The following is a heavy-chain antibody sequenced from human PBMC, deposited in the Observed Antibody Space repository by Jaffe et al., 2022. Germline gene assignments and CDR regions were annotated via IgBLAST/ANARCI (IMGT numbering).Heavy chain of an antibody. V-gene: IGHV2-70*20. D-gene: IGHD3-9*01. CDR3: ARSPNYDILTGYPSFFDY. Sequence: QVTLRESGPALVKPTQTLTLTCTFSGFSLSTSGMCVSWVRQPPGKALEWLALIDWDDDKYYSTSLKTRLTISKDTSKNQVVLTMTNMDPVDTATYYCARSPNYDILTGYPSFFDYWGQGTLVTVSS. J-gene: IGHJ4*02. CDR2: IDWDDDK. CDR1: GFSLSTSGMC.